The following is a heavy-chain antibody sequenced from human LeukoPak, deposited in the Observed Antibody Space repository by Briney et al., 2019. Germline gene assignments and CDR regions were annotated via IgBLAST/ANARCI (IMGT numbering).Heavy chain of an antibody. CDR1: EFTFSNYW. CDR3: ARVTWRGRAKDY. Sequence: GGSLRLSCAASEFTFSNYWMTWVRQSPGKGREWVASIRDDGGHKGHIDSVKGRFTMSRDNTKNSLYLQMNSLRDEDTAVYYCARVTWRGRAKDYWGQGTLVTVSS. D-gene: IGHD3-16*01. J-gene: IGHJ4*02. V-gene: IGHV3-7*03. CDR2: IRDDGGHK.